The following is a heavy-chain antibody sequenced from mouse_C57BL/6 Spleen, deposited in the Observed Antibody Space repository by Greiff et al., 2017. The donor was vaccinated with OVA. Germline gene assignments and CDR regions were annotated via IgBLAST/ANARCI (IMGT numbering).Heavy chain of an antibody. V-gene: IGHV1-26*01. CDR3: ARYGLLRSFDY. D-gene: IGHD1-1*01. CDR2: INPNNGGT. Sequence: EVQLQQSGPELVKPGASVKISCKASGYTFTDYYMNWVKQSHGKSLEWIGDINPNNGGTSYNQKFKGKATLTVDKSSSTAYMELRSLTSEDSAVYYCARYGLLRSFDYWGQGTTLTVSS. CDR1: GYTFTDYY. J-gene: IGHJ2*01.